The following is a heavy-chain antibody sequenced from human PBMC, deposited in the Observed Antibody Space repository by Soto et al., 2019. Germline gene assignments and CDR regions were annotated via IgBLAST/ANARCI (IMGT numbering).Heavy chain of an antibody. CDR1: GGSFSSSTYY. V-gene: IGHV4-39*01. CDR2: MYSGGNT. J-gene: IGHJ5*02. CDR3: ARQPYDSTGYYYGA. D-gene: IGHD3-22*01. Sequence: SETLSLTCTVSGGSFSSSTYYWGWIRQPPGKGLEWIGSMYSGGNTYYNPSLKSRVTVSVDTSKNHFSLKLTSVTAADTAMYYCARQPYDSTGYYYGAWGQGTRVTVSS.